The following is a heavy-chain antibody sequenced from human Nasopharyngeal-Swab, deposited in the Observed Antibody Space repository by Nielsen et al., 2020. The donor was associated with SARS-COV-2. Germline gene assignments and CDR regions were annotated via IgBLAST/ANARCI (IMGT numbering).Heavy chain of an antibody. CDR2: IFSNDEK. CDR3: ARMDFSSSWYEGGAFDI. D-gene: IGHD6-13*01. V-gene: IGHV2-26*01. CDR1: GFSLSNARMG. J-gene: IGHJ3*02. Sequence: SGPTLVKPTETLTLTCTVSGFSLSNARMGVSWIRQPPGKALEWLAHIFSNDEKSYSTSLKSRLTISKDTSKSQVVLTMTNMDPVDTATYYCARMDFSSSWYEGGAFDIWGQGTMVTVSS.